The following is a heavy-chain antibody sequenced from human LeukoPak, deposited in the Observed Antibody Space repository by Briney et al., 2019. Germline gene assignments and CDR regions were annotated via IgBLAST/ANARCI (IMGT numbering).Heavy chain of an antibody. J-gene: IGHJ3*02. CDR2: IYDSGST. Sequence: SETLSLTCSVSGASISSYYWSWIRQPAGKGLEWIGYIYDSGSTNYNPSLKSRVTISVDTSKNQFSLKLSSVTAADTAVYYCASLTTAEAFDIWGQGTMVTVSS. V-gene: IGHV4-59*01. D-gene: IGHD3-22*01. CDR3: ASLTTAEAFDI. CDR1: GASISSYY.